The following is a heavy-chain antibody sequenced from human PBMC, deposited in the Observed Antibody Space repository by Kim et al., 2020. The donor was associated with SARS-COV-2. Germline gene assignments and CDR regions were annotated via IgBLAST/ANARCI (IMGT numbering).Heavy chain of an antibody. Sequence: DGSTTNYADSVKGRFTISRDNAKNTLYLQMNSLRAEDTAVYYCARGGGPDYWSQGTLVTVSS. CDR2: DGSTT. D-gene: IGHD2-15*01. V-gene: IGHV3-74*01. J-gene: IGHJ4*02. CDR3: ARGGGPDY.